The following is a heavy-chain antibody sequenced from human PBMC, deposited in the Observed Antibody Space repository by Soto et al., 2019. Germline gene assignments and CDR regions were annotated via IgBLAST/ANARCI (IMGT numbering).Heavy chain of an antibody. Sequence: EVQLLESGGGLVQPGGSLRLSCTASGFTFSDYAMSWVRQAPGKGLQWVSTISGGGGATFYADSVKGRFTISRDNSKSTLYLQRNSLGADGPAEYYCAKKVLPPGGNCFDPWGQGSLVTVSS. D-gene: IGHD3-10*01. J-gene: IGHJ5*02. V-gene: IGHV3-23*01. CDR2: ISGGGGAT. CDR3: AKKVLPPGGNCFDP. CDR1: GFTFSDYA.